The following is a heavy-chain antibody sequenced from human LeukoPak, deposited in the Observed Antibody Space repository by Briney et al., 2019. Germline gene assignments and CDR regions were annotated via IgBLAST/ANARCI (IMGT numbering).Heavy chain of an antibody. V-gene: IGHV3-23*01. Sequence: GGSLRLSCVASGFTFSSYAMSWVRQAPGKGLEWVSAISGSGGSTYYADSVKGRFTISRDNSKNTLYLQMNSLRAEDTAVYYCAKDGGFMNYYYYYMDVWGKGTTVTVSS. J-gene: IGHJ6*03. D-gene: IGHD3-16*01. CDR2: ISGSGGST. CDR1: GFTFSSYA. CDR3: AKDGGFMNYYYYYMDV.